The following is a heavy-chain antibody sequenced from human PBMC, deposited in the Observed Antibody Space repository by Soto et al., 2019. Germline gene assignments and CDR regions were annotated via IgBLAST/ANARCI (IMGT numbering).Heavy chain of an antibody. CDR1: GFTFSSYW. V-gene: IGHV3-74*01. J-gene: IGHJ6*02. D-gene: IGHD2-15*01. CDR3: ARDIVVVVAATPRTGYYYGMDV. Sequence: GGSLRLSCAASGFTFSSYWMHWVRQAPGKGLVWVSRINSDGSSTSYADSVKGRFTISRDNAKNTLYLQMNSLRAEDTAVYYCARDIVVVVAATPRTGYYYGMDVWGQGTTVTVSS. CDR2: INSDGSST.